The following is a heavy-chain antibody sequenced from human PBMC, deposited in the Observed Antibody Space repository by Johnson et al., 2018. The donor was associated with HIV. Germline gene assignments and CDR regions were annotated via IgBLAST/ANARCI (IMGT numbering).Heavy chain of an antibody. CDR1: GFTFSSYW. Sequence: VQLVESGGGLVQPGGSLRLSCAASGFTFSSYWMSWVRQAPGKGLEWVANIKEDGSEKYYVDSVEGRFTISRDNAKNSLYLQMNSLRAEDTAVYYCAKDLISGSYLHAFDIWGQGTMVTVSS. V-gene: IGHV3-7*05. CDR3: AKDLISGSYLHAFDI. D-gene: IGHD1-26*01. CDR2: IKEDGSEK. J-gene: IGHJ3*02.